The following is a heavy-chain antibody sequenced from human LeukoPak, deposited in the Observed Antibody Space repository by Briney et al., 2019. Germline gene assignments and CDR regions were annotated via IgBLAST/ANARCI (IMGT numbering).Heavy chain of an antibody. CDR1: GGSLHNYY. CDR3: ARDSPDRYTHEHHYYNIDV. J-gene: IGHJ6*03. Sequence: PSETLSLTRTVSGGSLHNYYWTWIRQSAGNKLEWIGRIWSSGGMWRSRGTNINPSLTSRITMSVDASQNQISLKLSSVTAPDTPVYYCARDSPDRYTHEHHYYNIDVWGKGDTVTVSS. D-gene: IGHD5-18*01. CDR2: IWSSGGMWRSRGT. V-gene: IGHV4-4*07.